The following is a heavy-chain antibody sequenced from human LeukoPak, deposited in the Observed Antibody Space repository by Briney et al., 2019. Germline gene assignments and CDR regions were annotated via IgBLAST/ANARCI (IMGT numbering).Heavy chain of an antibody. Sequence: GGSLRLSCAASGFTFSSYAMHWVRQVPGKGLEWVAVISYDESNKYYADSVKGRFTISRDNPKNTLYLQMNSLRAEDTAVYYCARDVSIVVVVAAGYFDYWGQGTLVTVSS. CDR2: ISYDESNK. CDR1: GFTFSSYA. CDR3: ARDVSIVVVVAAGYFDY. D-gene: IGHD2-15*01. V-gene: IGHV3-30-3*01. J-gene: IGHJ4*02.